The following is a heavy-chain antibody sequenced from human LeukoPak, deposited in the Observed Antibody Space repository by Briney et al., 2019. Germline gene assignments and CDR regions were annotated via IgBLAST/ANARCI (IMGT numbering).Heavy chain of an antibody. V-gene: IGHV4-59*12. CDR2: IYHSGST. Sequence: SETLSLTCTVSGGSISSYYWSWIRQPPGKGLEWIGYIYHSGSTYYNPSLKSRVTISVDRSKNQFSLKLSSVTAADTAVYYCARSIFYYYYGMDVWGQGTTVTVSS. J-gene: IGHJ6*02. CDR1: GGSISSYY. CDR3: ARSIFYYYYGMDV. D-gene: IGHD6-6*01.